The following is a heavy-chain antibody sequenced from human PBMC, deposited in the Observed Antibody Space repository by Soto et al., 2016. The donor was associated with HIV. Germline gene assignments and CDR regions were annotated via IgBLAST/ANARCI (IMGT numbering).Heavy chain of an antibody. V-gene: IGHV3-73*01. CDR3: TSPGEGHL. Sequence: VGRIRSKANSYATAYAASVKGRFTISRDDSKNTAYLQMNSLKTEDTAVYYCTSPGEGHLWGQGTLVTVSS. J-gene: IGHJ4*02. CDR2: IRSKANSYAT. D-gene: IGHD7-27*01.